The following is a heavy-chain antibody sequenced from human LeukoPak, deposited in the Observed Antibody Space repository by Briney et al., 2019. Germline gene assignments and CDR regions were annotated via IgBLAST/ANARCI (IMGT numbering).Heavy chain of an antibody. V-gene: IGHV3-48*03. D-gene: IGHD2-2*01. CDR2: ISSSDSTI. J-gene: IGHJ5*02. CDR1: GFTFSSYE. CDR3: ARVGVPAARRGWFDP. Sequence: GGSLRLSCAASGFTFSSYEMNWVRQAPGKGLEWVSYISSSDSTIYYADSVKGRFTISRDNAKNSLYLQMNSLRAEDTAVYYCARVGVPAARRGWFDPWGQGTLVTVSS.